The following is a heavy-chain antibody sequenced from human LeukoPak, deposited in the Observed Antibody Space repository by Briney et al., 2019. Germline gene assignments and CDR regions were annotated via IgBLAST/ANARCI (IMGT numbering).Heavy chain of an antibody. J-gene: IGHJ4*02. CDR3: ARGPRSQYYYGSGSYYRPPFDY. CDR1: GYSITSANY. V-gene: IGHV4-38-2*02. Sequence: SETLSLTCSVSGYSITSANYWGWIRQPPGKGLEWIGSIYHSGDTYYNPSLKSRVTISVDTSKSQFSLKLSSVTAADTAVYYCARGPRSQYYYGSGSYYRPPFDYWGQGTLVTVSS. D-gene: IGHD3-10*01. CDR2: IYHSGDT.